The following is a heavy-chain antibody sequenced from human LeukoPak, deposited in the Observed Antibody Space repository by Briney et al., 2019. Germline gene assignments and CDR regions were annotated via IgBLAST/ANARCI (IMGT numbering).Heavy chain of an antibody. J-gene: IGHJ4*02. CDR3: ARQRRLIPHFDY. D-gene: IGHD6-25*01. CDR1: GGSISSGDYY. CDR2: IYYSGST. Sequence: PSETLSLTCTVSGGSISSGDYYWSWIRQPPGKGLEWIGYIYYSGSTYYNPSLKSRVTISVDTSKNQFSLKLSSVTAADTAVYYCARQRRLIPHFDYWGQGTLVTVSS. V-gene: IGHV4-30-4*01.